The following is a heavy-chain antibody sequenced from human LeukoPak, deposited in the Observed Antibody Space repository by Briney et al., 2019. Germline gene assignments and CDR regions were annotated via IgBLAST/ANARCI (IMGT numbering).Heavy chain of an antibody. CDR3: ARASPGLFDC. D-gene: IGHD2-21*01. V-gene: IGHV4-59*01. Sequence: SETLSLTCTVSGGSISSYYWSWIRQPPGKGLEWIGFIYYSGSTNYNPSLKSRVTISVDTSKNQFPLKLSSVTAADTAVYYCARASPGLFDCWGQGTLVTVSS. CDR2: IYYSGST. J-gene: IGHJ4*02. CDR1: GGSISSYY.